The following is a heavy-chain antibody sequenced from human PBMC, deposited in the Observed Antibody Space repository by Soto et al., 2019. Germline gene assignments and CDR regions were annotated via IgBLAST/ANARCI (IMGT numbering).Heavy chain of an antibody. D-gene: IGHD6-6*01. CDR1: WYSFSVTMAA. CDR3: ARIHSRSSSDMDV. J-gene: IGHJ6*04. CDR2: TYYRSKWYY. Sequence: SETLSLTCAISWYSFSVTMAAFELVRHSAWRGLEWLGRTYYRSKWYYGYSGSVKSRITINPDTSKNQFSLQLNSVTPWYTAVYYCARIHSRSSSDMDVWGKG. V-gene: IGHV6-1*01.